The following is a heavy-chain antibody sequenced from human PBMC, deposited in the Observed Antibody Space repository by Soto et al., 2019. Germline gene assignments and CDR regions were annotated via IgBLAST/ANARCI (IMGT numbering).Heavy chain of an antibody. V-gene: IGHV4-61*08. J-gene: IGHJ5*02. CDR1: GGSVSSGGYY. D-gene: IGHD5-18*01. CDR3: ARIPVDTYMINWFDP. Sequence: SETLSLTCTVSGGSVSSGGYYWSWIRHPPGKGLEWIGYIYYSGSTNYNPSLKSRVSISLDTSKNQFSLRLTSVTAADTAVYYCARIPVDTYMINWFDPWGQGTLVTVS. CDR2: IYYSGST.